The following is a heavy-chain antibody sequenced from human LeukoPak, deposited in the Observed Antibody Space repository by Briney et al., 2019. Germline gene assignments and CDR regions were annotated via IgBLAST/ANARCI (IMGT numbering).Heavy chain of an antibody. CDR1: GYTFTSYD. CDR3: ARVSVYYDSSGYYYGRSFDI. J-gene: IGHJ3*02. V-gene: IGHV1-8*01. CDR2: MNPNSGNT. Sequence: ASVKVSCKASGYTFTSYDINWVRQATGQGLEWMGWMNPNSGNTGYAQKFQGRVTMTRNTSISTAYMELSSLRSEDTAVYYCARVSVYYDSSGYYYGRSFDIWGQGTMVAVSS. D-gene: IGHD3-22*01.